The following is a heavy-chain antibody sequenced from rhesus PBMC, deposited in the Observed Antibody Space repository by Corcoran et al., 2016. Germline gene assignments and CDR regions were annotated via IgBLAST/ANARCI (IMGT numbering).Heavy chain of an antibody. V-gene: IGHV4-122*02. CDR3: ARHWTGVDY. Sequence: QVQLQESGPGLVKPSETLSLTCAVSGGSISSGYYYWSWIRQPPGKGLEWIGYITYSGSTSYNPSLKSRVTISRDTSKNQFSLKLSSVTAADTAVYYCARHWTGVDYWGQGVLVTVSS. D-gene: IGHD3-3*01. J-gene: IGHJ4*01. CDR2: ITYSGST. CDR1: GGSISSGYYY.